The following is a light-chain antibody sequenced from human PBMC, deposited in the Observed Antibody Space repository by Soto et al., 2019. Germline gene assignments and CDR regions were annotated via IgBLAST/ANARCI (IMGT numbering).Light chain of an antibody. CDR2: KAS. CDR1: QSISSW. V-gene: IGKV1-5*03. J-gene: IGKJ2*02. CDR3: QQYNSYSPWT. Sequence: DIQMPQSPSTLSASVGDRVTITCRASQSISSWLAWYQQKPGKAPKLLIYKASSLESGVPSRFSGSGSGTEFTLTISSLQPDDFATYYCQQYNSYSPWTFGQGTKLEIK.